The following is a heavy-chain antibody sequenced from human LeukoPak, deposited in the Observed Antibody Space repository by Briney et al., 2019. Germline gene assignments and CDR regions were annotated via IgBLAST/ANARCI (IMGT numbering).Heavy chain of an antibody. V-gene: IGHV1-2*02. CDR1: GYTFTGYY. D-gene: IGHD2-2*01. CDR3: ARGLSSIRYNWFDP. CDR2: INPNSGGT. J-gene: IGHJ5*02. Sequence: ASVKVSCKASGYTFTGYYMHWVRQAPGQGLEWMGWINPNSGGTNYAQKFQGRVTMTRDTSISTAYMELSRLRSDDTAVYYCARGLSSIRYNWFDPWGQGTLVTVSS.